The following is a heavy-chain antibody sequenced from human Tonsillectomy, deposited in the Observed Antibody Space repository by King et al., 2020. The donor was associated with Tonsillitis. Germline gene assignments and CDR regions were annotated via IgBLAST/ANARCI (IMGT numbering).Heavy chain of an antibody. CDR2: IYYSGST. V-gene: IGHV4-39*01. CDR3: ARPQIHLYYGSGSYYNGVGNWFDP. Sequence: HLQLQESGPGLVKPSETLSLTCTVSGGSISSSSYYWGWIRQPPGKGLEWIGSIYYSGSTYYNPSLKSRVTISVDTSKNQFSLKLSSVTAADTAVYYCARPQIHLYYGSGSYYNGVGNWFDPWGQGTLVTVSS. J-gene: IGHJ5*02. D-gene: IGHD3-10*01. CDR1: GGSISSSSYY.